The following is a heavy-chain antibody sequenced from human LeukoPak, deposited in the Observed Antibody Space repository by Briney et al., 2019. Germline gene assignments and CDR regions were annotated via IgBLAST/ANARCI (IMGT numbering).Heavy chain of an antibody. J-gene: IGHJ6*04. CDR3: ARTPRFLEGLMDV. V-gene: IGHV3-21*01. CDR2: ISSSSSYI. CDR1: GFTLSSYS. Sequence: PGGALRLSRAASGFTLSSYSMNWVRQAPGKGVEGVSSISSSSSYIYYADSVKGRFTSSRDNAKNSLYLQMNSLRAEDTAEYYCARTPRFLEGLMDVWGKGTTVTVSS. D-gene: IGHD3-3*01.